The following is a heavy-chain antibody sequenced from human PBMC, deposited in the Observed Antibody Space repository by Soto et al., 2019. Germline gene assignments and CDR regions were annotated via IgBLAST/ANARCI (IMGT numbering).Heavy chain of an antibody. J-gene: IGHJ3*01. CDR2: IIAVFGRG. D-gene: IGHD1-26*01. CDR3: ARGRGGATIVGVTGTFDV. CDR1: GGTFSSYT. V-gene: IGHV1-69*01. Sequence: QVQLVQSGAEVKKPGSSVKVSCKASGGTFSSYTVSWLRQVPGQGLEWMGGIIAVFGRGNYAQKFQGRVTITADESTSTVYMELRSLTSEDTAVYFCARGRGGATIVGVTGTFDVWGQGTMVTVSS.